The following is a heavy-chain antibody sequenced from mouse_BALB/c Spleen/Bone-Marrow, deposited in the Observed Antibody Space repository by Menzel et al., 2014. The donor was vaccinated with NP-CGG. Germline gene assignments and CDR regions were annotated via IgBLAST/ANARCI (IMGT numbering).Heavy chain of an antibody. J-gene: IGHJ3*01. Sequence: VQLQQSGAELVKPGASVKLSCTASGFNIKDTYMHWVKQRPEQGLEWIGRXDPANGNTKYDPKFQGKATITADTSSNTAYLQLSSLTSEDTAVYYCARXXXXXXXXAXWGQGTLVTVSA. CDR2: XDPANGNT. V-gene: IGHV14-3*02. CDR3: ARXXXXXXXXAX. CDR1: GFNIKDTY.